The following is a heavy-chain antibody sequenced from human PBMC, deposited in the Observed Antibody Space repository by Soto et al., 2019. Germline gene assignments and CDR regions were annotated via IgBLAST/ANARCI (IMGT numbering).Heavy chain of an antibody. CDR1: GFSFGSYA. D-gene: IGHD3-3*01. J-gene: IGHJ4*02. Sequence: GGSLRLSCSASGFSFGSYALSWVRQAPGKGLEWVSTISGSDGKTFYADSVKGRFSISRDTSQSTLYLQMNSLRADDTAMYYCARWSYLDYWGQGTLVTVSS. V-gene: IGHV3-23*01. CDR2: ISGSDGKT. CDR3: ARWSYLDY.